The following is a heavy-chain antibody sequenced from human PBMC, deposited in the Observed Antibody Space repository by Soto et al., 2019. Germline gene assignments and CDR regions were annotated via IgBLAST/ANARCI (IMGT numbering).Heavy chain of an antibody. V-gene: IGHV3-23*01. CDR1: GFKLSNYA. J-gene: IGHJ4*02. CDR2: ISATGGGT. CDR3: AKDRRAGGNSAFYFDF. D-gene: IGHD3-16*01. Sequence: GLSLRLSCAASGFKLSNYAMSWVRQAPGKGLEWVSLISATGGGTYYADSVKGRFTISRDNSHNTLYLQVHSLTAEDTAIYYCAKDRRAGGNSAFYFDFGGQEAQVTVSS.